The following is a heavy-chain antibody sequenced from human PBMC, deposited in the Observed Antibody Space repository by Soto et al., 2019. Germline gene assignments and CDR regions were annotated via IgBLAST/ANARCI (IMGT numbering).Heavy chain of an antibody. CDR1: GDSLNAGTNY. Sequence: PSETLSLTCTVSGDSLNAGTNYWNWVRQPPGQDLEWIGYIYDGGTTKYNLSLKSRVTISHDTSKNQFSLEIRSVVPSDVAFYDSVGDWGPYWDDPWGQGILVTVSS. V-gene: IGHV4-61*01. D-gene: IGHD3-16*01. CDR3: VGDWGPYWDDP. J-gene: IGHJ5*02. CDR2: IYDGGTT.